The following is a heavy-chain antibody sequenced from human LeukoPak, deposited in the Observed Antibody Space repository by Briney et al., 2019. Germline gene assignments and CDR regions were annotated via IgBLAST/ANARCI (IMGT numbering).Heavy chain of an antibody. J-gene: IGHJ4*02. V-gene: IGHV3-30-3*01. CDR3: AKGESGVVPAAGGHFDY. Sequence: PGGSLRLSCAASGFTFSSYAMHWVRQAPGKGLEWVAVISYDGSNKYYADSVKGRFTISRDNSKNTLYLQMNSLRAEDTAVYYCAKGESGVVPAAGGHFDYWGQGTLVTVSS. CDR2: ISYDGSNK. D-gene: IGHD2-2*01. CDR1: GFTFSSYA.